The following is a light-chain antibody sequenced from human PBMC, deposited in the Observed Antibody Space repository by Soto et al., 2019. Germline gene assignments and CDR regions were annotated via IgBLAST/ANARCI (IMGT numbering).Light chain of an antibody. CDR1: QSVRSN. CDR2: GAF. J-gene: IGKJ1*01. CDR3: QQYNDWPLT. V-gene: IGKV3-15*01. Sequence: EIVMTQSPVTLSVSPGERATLSCRASQSVRSNLAWYQQKPGQAPSLLIYGAFTRATGIPARFSGNGSGTEFTLTISSLQSEDFALYYCQQYNDWPLTFGQGTKVEV.